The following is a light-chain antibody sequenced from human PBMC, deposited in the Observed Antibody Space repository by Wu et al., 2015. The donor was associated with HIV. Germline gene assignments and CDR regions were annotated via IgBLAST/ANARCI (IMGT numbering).Light chain of an antibody. CDR1: QSVANNY. V-gene: IGKV3-20*01. J-gene: IGKJ1*01. CDR2: GAF. CDR3: QQFMT. Sequence: LLTQSPDTLSLSPGERATLSCRANQSVANNYFAWYQHKGGLAPRLLIYGAFNRATGVPDRFSASASGTDFTLTISRLEPEDFAVYYCQQFMTFGQGTRVDFK.